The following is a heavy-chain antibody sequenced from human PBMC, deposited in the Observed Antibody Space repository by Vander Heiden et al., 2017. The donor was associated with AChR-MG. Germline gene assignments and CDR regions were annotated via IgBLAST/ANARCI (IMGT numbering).Heavy chain of an antibody. CDR1: GGSISSGGYY. Sequence: QVQLQESGPGLVKPSQTLSLTCTVSGGSISSGGYYWSWIRQHPGKGLEWIGYIYYSGSTYYNPSLKSRVTISVDTSKNQFSLKLSSVTAADTAVYYCAMAYDSSGYYFDYYFDYWGQGTLVTVSS. J-gene: IGHJ4*02. V-gene: IGHV4-31*03. D-gene: IGHD3-22*01. CDR3: AMAYDSSGYYFDYYFDY. CDR2: IYYSGST.